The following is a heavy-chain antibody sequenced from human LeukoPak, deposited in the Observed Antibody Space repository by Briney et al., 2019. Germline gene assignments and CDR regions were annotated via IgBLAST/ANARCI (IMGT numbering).Heavy chain of an antibody. D-gene: IGHD3-10*01. CDR3: AKGLSYYGPTAYYYGMDV. J-gene: IGHJ6*02. CDR1: GFTFSSYA. CDR2: ISGSGGST. Sequence: GGSLRLSCAASGFTFSSYAMSWVRQAPGKGLEWVSAISGSGGSTYYADSVKGRFTISRDNSKNTLYLQMNSLRVEDTAVYYCAKGLSYYGPTAYYYGMDVWGQGTTVTVSS. V-gene: IGHV3-23*01.